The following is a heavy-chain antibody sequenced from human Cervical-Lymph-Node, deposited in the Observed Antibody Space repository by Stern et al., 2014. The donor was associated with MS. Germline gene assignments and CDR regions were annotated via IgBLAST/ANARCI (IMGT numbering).Heavy chain of an antibody. CDR3: ARMDLLDLSIDY. V-gene: IGHV1-8*01. CDR1: GYTFTSYD. D-gene: IGHD1-26*01. J-gene: IGHJ4*02. Sequence: QVQLVESGAEVKKPGASVKVSCKASGYTFTSYDINWVRQATGQGLEWMGWMSPHSGNTGYAQKFQGSVTMTRNTSISTAYMELTSLRSEDTAVYYCARMDLLDLSIDYWGQGTLVTVSS. CDR2: MSPHSGNT.